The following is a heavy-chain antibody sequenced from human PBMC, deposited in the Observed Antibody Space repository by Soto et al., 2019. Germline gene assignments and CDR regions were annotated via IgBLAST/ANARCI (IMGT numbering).Heavy chain of an antibody. CDR1: GFTFSIYA. V-gene: IGHV3-23*01. CDR3: AKKFEYYGSGSYLTNDY. CDR2: ISGSGGST. J-gene: IGHJ4*02. Sequence: QPGGSLGLSCAASGFTFSIYALSGVRQATGKELEWVSAISGSGGSTYYAASVNGRFTISRDNSKNTLYLQMNSLRAEDTAVYYCAKKFEYYGSGSYLTNDYWGQGTLVTVSS. D-gene: IGHD3-10*01.